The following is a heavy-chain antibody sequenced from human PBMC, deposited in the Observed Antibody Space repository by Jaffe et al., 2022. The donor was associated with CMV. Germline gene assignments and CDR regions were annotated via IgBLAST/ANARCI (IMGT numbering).Heavy chain of an antibody. CDR1: GFTFDDYA. J-gene: IGHJ3*02. Sequence: EVQLVESGGGLVQPGRSLRLSCVASGFTFDDYAMHWVRQAPGKGLEWVSGISWNSGTIGYADSVKGRFTISRDNAKNSLYLQMNSLRAEDMALYYCAKDVSSSPDAFDIWGQGTMVTVSS. CDR2: ISWNSGTI. CDR3: AKDVSSSPDAFDI. D-gene: IGHD6-13*01. V-gene: IGHV3-9*03.